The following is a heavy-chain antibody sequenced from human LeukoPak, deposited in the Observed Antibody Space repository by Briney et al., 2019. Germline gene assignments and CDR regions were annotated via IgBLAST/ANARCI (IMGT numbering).Heavy chain of an antibody. CDR1: GFTFSSFG. CDR2: IWYDGSNK. CDR3: ARDGYNFDFDY. D-gene: IGHD5-24*01. Sequence: GGSLRLSCAASGFTFSSFGMHWVRQAPGKGLEWVAVIWYDGSNKYYADSVKGRFTISRDNSKNTLYLQMNSPRAEDTAVYYCARDGYNFDFDYWGQGTLVTVSS. V-gene: IGHV3-33*01. J-gene: IGHJ4*02.